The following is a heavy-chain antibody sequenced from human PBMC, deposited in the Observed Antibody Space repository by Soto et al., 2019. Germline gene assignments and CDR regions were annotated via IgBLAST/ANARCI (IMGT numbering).Heavy chain of an antibody. Sequence: EVQLVESGGGLVKPGESLRLSCTFTFSSYSLNWVRQAPGRGREWVSYISSGSAYIKYADSIKCRVTISRDNAKNLLYLQKRSLRIDESAVDYCSRDEGGSHDKWFDPWGHGTLVTVSS. V-gene: IGHV3-21*01. J-gene: IGHJ5*02. CDR1: TFSSYS. CDR3: SRDEGGSHDKWFDP. CDR2: ISSGSAYI. D-gene: IGHD2-15*01.